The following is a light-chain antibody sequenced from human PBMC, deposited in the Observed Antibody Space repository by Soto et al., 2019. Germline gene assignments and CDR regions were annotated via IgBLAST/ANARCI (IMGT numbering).Light chain of an antibody. J-gene: IGKJ1*01. CDR2: KAS. Sequence: DIQMTQSPSTLSASVGHSVTITCRASQTISSRLAWYQQKPGKAPKLLIYKASTLKSGVPSRFSGSGSGTEFTLTISSLQPDDFATYYCQHYNSYSEAFGQGTKVDI. CDR1: QTISSR. V-gene: IGKV1-5*03. CDR3: QHYNSYSEA.